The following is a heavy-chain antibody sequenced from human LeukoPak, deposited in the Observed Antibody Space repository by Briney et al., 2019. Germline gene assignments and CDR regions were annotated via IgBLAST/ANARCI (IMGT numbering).Heavy chain of an antibody. CDR3: AKAYMVRDPFDY. Sequence: GGSLRLSCTTSGFAFSNYAMNWVRQAPGKGPEWVSGISGFNTYYADSVKGRFTISRDNSKNTLYLQMNSLRAEDTAVYYCAKAYMVRDPFDYWGQGTLVTVSS. CDR1: GFAFSNYA. J-gene: IGHJ4*02. D-gene: IGHD3-10*01. CDR2: ISGFNT. V-gene: IGHV3-23*01.